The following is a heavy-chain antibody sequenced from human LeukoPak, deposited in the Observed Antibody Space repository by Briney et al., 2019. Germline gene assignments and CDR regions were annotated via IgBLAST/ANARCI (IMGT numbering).Heavy chain of an antibody. Sequence: GESLKISCQGSGYIFSTHWIAWVRQMPGKGLEYMGIIFPDDSDTKYSPSFRGQVTISADKSINTAYLQWDSLKASDTAMYYCARPHYYDAAWWFDPWGQGTLVTVSS. CDR1: GYIFSTHW. V-gene: IGHV5-51*01. CDR3: ARPHYYDAAWWFDP. D-gene: IGHD3-22*01. J-gene: IGHJ5*02. CDR2: IFPDDSDT.